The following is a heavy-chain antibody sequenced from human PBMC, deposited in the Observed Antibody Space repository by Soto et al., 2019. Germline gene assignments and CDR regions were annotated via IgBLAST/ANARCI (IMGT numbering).Heavy chain of an antibody. CDR1: GFTFVSYA. D-gene: IGHD3-10*01. J-gene: IGHJ4*02. V-gene: IGHV3-23*01. Sequence: EVLLLESGGGLVQPGGSLKLSCAASGFTFVSYAMTWVRQAPGKGLEWVSTISVSGTYTYYADSVEGRFTISRDNSKITLYLQMNGLRAEDTAVYYCAKTAGITMVRGVLDSWGQGTLVTVSS. CDR2: ISVSGTYT. CDR3: AKTAGITMVRGVLDS.